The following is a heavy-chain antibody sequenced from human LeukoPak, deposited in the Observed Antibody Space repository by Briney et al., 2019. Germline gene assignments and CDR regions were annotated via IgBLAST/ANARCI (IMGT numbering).Heavy chain of an antibody. CDR3: AREREGPGEQGFDY. CDR1: GFTFSSYG. D-gene: IGHD1-26*01. J-gene: IGHJ4*02. V-gene: IGHV3-33*01. CDR2: IWYDGSNK. Sequence: TGGSLRLSCAASGFTFSSYGMHWVRQAPGKGLEWVAVIWYDGSNKYHADSVKGRFTISRDNSKNTLYLQMNSLRAEDTAVYYCAREREGPGEQGFDYWGQGTLVTVSS.